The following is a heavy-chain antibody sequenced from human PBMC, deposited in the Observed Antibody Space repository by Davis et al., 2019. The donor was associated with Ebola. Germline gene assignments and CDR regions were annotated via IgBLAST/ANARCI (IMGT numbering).Heavy chain of an antibody. Sequence: AASVKVSCKASGGTFSNYAINWVRQAPGHGLEWMGGIIPIFGTTNYAQKFQGRVTITADGSTGTAYMELSSLISDDTAVYYCARGLPYCSGGRCFDNWGQGTLVTVSS. CDR1: GGTFSNYA. CDR2: IIPIFGTT. V-gene: IGHV1-69*13. D-gene: IGHD2-15*01. J-gene: IGHJ4*02. CDR3: ARGLPYCSGGRCFDN.